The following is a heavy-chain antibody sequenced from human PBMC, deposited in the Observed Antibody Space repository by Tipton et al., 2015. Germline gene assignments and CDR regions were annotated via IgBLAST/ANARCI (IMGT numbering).Heavy chain of an antibody. J-gene: IGHJ5*02. Sequence: TLSLTCDVSGYSISGGYYWGWIRQPPGKGLEWIGSLSYSGKTDYNPPLRSRVTISVDTSKNQFSLRLSSVTAADTAVYYCARSLFPETAGLENWFDPWGQGTLVTVSS. CDR1: GYSISGGYY. CDR3: ARSLFPETAGLENWFDP. V-gene: IGHV4-38-2*01. CDR2: LSYSGKT. D-gene: IGHD6-13*01.